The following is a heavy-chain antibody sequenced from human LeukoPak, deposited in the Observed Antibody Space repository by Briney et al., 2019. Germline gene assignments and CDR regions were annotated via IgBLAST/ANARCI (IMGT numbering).Heavy chain of an antibody. Sequence: SVKVSSKASGGTFSSYAISWVRQAPGQGLEWMGRIIPIFGTTNYAQKFQGRVTITADKSTSTAYMELSSLRSEDTAVYYCARDVPAHYYDSSGYYYVDYWGPGVLVTVSS. J-gene: IGHJ4*03. V-gene: IGHV1-69*06. D-gene: IGHD3-22*01. CDR1: GGTFSSYA. CDR3: ARDVPAHYYDSSGYYYVDY. CDR2: IIPIFGTT.